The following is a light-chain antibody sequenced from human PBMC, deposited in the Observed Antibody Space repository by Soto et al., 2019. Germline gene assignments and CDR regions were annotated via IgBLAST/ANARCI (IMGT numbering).Light chain of an antibody. CDR3: QTWDTGARVV. CDR2: LSSDGSH. V-gene: IGLV4-69*01. J-gene: IGLJ3*02. Sequence: QPVLTQSPSASASLGASVKLTCTLSSGHSSYAIAWHQQQPEKGPRYLMKLSSDGSHSKGDGIPDRFSGSSSGAERYLTISSRQSEDEADYYCQTWDTGARVVFGGGTKLPVL. CDR1: SGHSSYA.